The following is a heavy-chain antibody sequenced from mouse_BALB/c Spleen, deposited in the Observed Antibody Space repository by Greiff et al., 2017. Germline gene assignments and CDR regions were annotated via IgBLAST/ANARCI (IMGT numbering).Heavy chain of an antibody. CDR3: ARHCREVTGDWYFDV. V-gene: IGHV5-12-2*01. CDR1: GFTFSSYT. D-gene: IGHD3-3*01. CDR2: ISNGGGST. J-gene: IGHJ1*01. Sequence: DVKLVESGGGLVQPGGSLKLSCAASGFTFSSYTMSWVRQTPEKRLEWVAYISNGGGSTYYPDTVKGRFTISRDNAKNTLYLQMSSLKSEDTAMYYCARHCREVTGDWYFDVWGAGTTVTVSS.